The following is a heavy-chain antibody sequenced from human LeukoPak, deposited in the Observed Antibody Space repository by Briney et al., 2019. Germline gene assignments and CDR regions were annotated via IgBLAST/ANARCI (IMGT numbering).Heavy chain of an antibody. CDR3: AAGVWWELDSVAHPDY. CDR1: GYTLTELS. D-gene: IGHD1-26*01. V-gene: IGHV1-24*01. J-gene: IGHJ4*02. Sequence: ASVKVSCKVSGYTLTELSIHWVRQAPGKGLEWMGGFDPEDGETIYAQKFQGRVTMTEDTSTDTAYMELSSLRSEDTAVYYCAAGVWWELDSVAHPDYWGLGTLVTVSS. CDR2: FDPEDGET.